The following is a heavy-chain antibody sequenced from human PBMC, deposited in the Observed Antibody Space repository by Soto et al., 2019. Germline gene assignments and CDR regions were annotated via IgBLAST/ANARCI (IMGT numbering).Heavy chain of an antibody. J-gene: IGHJ3*02. CDR3: ARGEAWTEEAFDI. V-gene: IGHV3-33*01. CDR1: GFTVSNYG. CDR2: IWKDGNNK. D-gene: IGHD5-12*01. Sequence: QVQLVESGGGVVQPGQSLRLSCAASGFTVSNYGMHWVRQAPGKGLEWVAVIWKDGNNKYYRDSVKGRFTISRDNSKNTLELQMSSLRGEDMAVYYCARGEAWTEEAFDIWGQGTMVTVSS.